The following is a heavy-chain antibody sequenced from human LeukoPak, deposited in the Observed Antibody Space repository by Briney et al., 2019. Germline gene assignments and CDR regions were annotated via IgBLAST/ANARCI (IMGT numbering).Heavy chain of an antibody. CDR3: ARGPGAADDY. CDR2: INHSGST. CDR1: GGSFSGYY. D-gene: IGHD6-13*01. V-gene: IGHV4-34*01. J-gene: IGHJ4*02. Sequence: PSETLSLTCAVYGGSFSGYYWSWIRQPPGKGLEWIGEINHSGSTNYNPSLKSRVTISVDTSKNQFSLKLSSVTAADTAVYYCARGPGAADDYWGQGTLVTVSS.